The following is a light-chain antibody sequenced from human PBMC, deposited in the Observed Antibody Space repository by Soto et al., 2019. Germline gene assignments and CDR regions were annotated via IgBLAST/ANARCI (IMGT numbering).Light chain of an antibody. J-gene: IGLJ1*01. V-gene: IGLV2-23*01. CDR1: SSDVGSYNL. Sequence: QSVLTQPASVSGSPGQSLTISCTGTSSDVGSYNLVSWYQQHPGKAPKHMIYEGSKRPSGVSNRFSGSKSGNTASLTISGLQAEDEADYYCCSYAGSSTFVFGTGTKVTVL. CDR2: EGS. CDR3: CSYAGSSTFV.